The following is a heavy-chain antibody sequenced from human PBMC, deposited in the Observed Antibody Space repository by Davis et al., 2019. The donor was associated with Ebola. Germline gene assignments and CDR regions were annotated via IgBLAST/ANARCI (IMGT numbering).Heavy chain of an antibody. CDR2: TYYRSQWYN. V-gene: IGHV6-1*01. D-gene: IGHD1-7*01. CDR3: ARSWNYGENWFDP. Sequence: MPSEPLSLTFPIPGDSVSTNRSAGNCIRQSPSRGLEWLATTYYRSQWYNDYAVSVKSRITINPDTSKNQFSLQLNSVTPEDTAVYSCARSWNYGENWFDPWGQGTLVTVSS. CDR1: GDSVSTNRSA. J-gene: IGHJ5*02.